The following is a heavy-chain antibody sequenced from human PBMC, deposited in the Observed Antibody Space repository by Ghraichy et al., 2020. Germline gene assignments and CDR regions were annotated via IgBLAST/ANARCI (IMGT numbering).Heavy chain of an antibody. CDR1: GGSFSGYY. J-gene: IGHJ6*02. V-gene: IGHV4-34*01. CDR3: ARGYSSSWYTTFYYYYGMDV. CDR2: INHSGST. D-gene: IGHD6-13*01. Sequence: TLSLTCAVYGGSFSGYYWSWIRQPPGKGLEWIGEINHSGSTNYNPSLKSRVTISVDTSKNQFSLKLSSVTAADTAVYYCARGYSSSWYTTFYYYYGMDVWGQGTTVTVSS.